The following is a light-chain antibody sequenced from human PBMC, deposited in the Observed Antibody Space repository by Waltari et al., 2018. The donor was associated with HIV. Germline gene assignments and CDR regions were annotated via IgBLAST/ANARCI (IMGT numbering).Light chain of an antibody. CDR3: QQYSNWPLWT. Sequence: EIVMTQSPATLSVSPGESATLSCRASQSVSSSLAWYQLKPGQAPRFLIYGASSRATGVPARFSGSGSGTEFTLTISSLQSEDFAVYYCQQYSNWPLWTFGQGTKVEIK. CDR2: GAS. J-gene: IGKJ1*01. V-gene: IGKV3-15*01. CDR1: QSVSSS.